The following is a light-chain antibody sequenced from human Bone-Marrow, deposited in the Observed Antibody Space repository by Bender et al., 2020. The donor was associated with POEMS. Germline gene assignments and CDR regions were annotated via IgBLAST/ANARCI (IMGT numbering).Light chain of an antibody. V-gene: IGLV1-44*01. CDR2: NNN. Sequence: QSVLAQPPSASGTPGQRVTLSCSGGTSNIGGHTVTWYQQLPGTAPQLLIYNNNQRPSGVPDRFSASKSGTSASLAISELQSEDEALYYCSAWDDSLSGWVFGGGTKLTVL. J-gene: IGLJ3*02. CDR1: TSNIGGHT. CDR3: SAWDDSLSGWV.